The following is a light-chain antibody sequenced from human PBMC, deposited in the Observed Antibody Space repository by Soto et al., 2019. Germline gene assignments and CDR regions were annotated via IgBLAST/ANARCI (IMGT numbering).Light chain of an antibody. CDR2: EVS. CDR3: SSYINFITVV. Sequence: QSALTQPASVSGSPGQSITISCTGTSNDIGTYNYVSWYQQHPGKAPKRIIYEVSNRPSGVSNRFSGSKSGNTASLSISGLQAEDEADYYCSSYINFITVVFGRGTKLTVL. V-gene: IGLV2-14*01. J-gene: IGLJ2*01. CDR1: SNDIGTYNY.